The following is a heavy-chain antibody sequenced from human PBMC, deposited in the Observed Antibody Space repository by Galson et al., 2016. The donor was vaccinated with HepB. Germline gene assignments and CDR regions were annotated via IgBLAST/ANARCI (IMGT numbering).Heavy chain of an antibody. CDR2: NIPSFGTT. D-gene: IGHD4-23*01. J-gene: IGHJ4*02. CDR3: ARAGNDYGGDVDF. Sequence: SVKVSCKAHGGTFITYGISWVRQAPGQGLEWMGRNIPSFGTTDYAQRFQGRVTITADESASTVYMDLSSLKSDDTAVYYCARAGNDYGGDVDFWGQGTLVTVAS. V-gene: IGHV1-69*13. CDR1: GGTFITYG.